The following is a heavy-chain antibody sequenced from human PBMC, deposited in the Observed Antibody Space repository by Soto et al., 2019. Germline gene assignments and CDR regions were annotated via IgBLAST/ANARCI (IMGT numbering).Heavy chain of an antibody. Sequence: SETLSLTCTVSGGSISSSSYYWGWIRQPPGKGLEWIGSIYYSGSTYYNPSLKSRVTISVDTSKNQFSLKLSSVTAADTAVYYCARLPLTEYAPGAFDIWGQGTMVTVSS. CDR1: GGSISSSSYY. J-gene: IGHJ3*02. V-gene: IGHV4-39*01. CDR3: ARLPLTEYAPGAFDI. CDR2: IYYSGST.